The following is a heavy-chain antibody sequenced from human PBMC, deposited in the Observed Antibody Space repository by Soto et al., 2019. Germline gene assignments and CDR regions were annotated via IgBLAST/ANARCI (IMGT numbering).Heavy chain of an antibody. J-gene: IGHJ6*02. CDR3: ARGDSTDCSNGVCSFFYNHDMDV. V-gene: IGHV1-2*04. D-gene: IGHD2-8*01. Sequence: ASVKVSWKASGYSFTDYHIHWVRQAPGQGLEWLGRINPKSGGTSTAQKFQGWVTMTTDTSISTASMELTRLTSDDTAIYYCARGDSTDCSNGVCSFFYNHDMDVWGQGTTVTVSS. CDR2: INPKSGGT. CDR1: GYSFTDYH.